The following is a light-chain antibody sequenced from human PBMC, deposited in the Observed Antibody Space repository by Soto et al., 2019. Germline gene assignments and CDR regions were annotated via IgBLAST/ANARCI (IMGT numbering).Light chain of an antibody. CDR2: VAS. CDR3: QQTYKTPLT. Sequence: DIQMTQSPSSLSASVGDRVTITCRASQSISNYLNWYQQKPGKAPTLLIYVASSLSSGVPSRFSGSGSGTDFTLTISSLQPEDFATYYCQQTYKTPLTFGQGTKLEVK. CDR1: QSISNY. J-gene: IGKJ1*01. V-gene: IGKV1-39*01.